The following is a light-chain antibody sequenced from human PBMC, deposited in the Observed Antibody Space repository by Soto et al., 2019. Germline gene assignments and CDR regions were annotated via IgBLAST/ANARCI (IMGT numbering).Light chain of an antibody. J-gene: IGKJ1*01. CDR3: QQYNNWPPVWT. CDR1: QGISSY. V-gene: IGKV1-9*01. Sequence: DIQLTQSPSFLSASVGDRVTITCRASQGISSYLAWYQQKPGKAPKLLIYAASTLQSGVPSRFSGSGSGTEFTLTISSLQSEDFAVYYCQQYNNWPPVWTFGQGTKVEIK. CDR2: AAS.